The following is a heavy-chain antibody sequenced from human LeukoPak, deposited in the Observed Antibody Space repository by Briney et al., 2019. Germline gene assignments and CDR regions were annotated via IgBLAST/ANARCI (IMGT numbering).Heavy chain of an antibody. Sequence: PGGSLRLSCAASGFTFSSYSMNWVRQAPGKGLEWVSSISSSSSYIYYADSVKGRFTISRDNAKNSLYLQMNSLRAEDTAVYYCASLTYYYDSSGQTGFDYWGQGTLVTVSS. J-gene: IGHJ4*02. CDR1: GFTFSSYS. V-gene: IGHV3-21*01. CDR2: ISSSSSYI. CDR3: ASLTYYYDSSGQTGFDY. D-gene: IGHD3-22*01.